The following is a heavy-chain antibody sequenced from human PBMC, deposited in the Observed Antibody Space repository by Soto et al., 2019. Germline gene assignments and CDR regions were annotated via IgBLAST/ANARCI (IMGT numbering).Heavy chain of an antibody. J-gene: IGHJ6*02. CDR2: TNHSGST. CDR1: VGSFSGYY. Sequence: ETLSLTCAVYVGSFSGYYWSWIRQPPGKGLEWIGETNHSGSTNYNPSLKSRVTISVDTSKNQFSLKLSSVTVADTAVYYCARPTRQWLGLRYYYGMDVWGQGTTVTVSS. D-gene: IGHD6-19*01. V-gene: IGHV4-34*01. CDR3: ARPTRQWLGLRYYYGMDV.